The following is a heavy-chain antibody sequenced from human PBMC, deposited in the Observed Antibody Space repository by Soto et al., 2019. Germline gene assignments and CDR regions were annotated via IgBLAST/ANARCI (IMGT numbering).Heavy chain of an antibody. D-gene: IGHD6-6*01. V-gene: IGHV1-3*01. J-gene: IGHJ3*02. CDR1: GYTFTSYA. CDR2: INAGNGNT. CDR3: ARDARIAARSVRCDI. Sequence: GASVKVSCKASGYTFTSYAMHWVRQAPGQRLEWMGWINAGNGNTKYSQKFQGRVTITRDTSASTAYMELSSLRSEDTAVYYCARDARIAARSVRCDIWGQGTMVTVSS.